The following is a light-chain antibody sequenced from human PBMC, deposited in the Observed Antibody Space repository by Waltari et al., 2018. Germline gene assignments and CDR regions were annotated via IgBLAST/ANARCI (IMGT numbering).Light chain of an antibody. CDR1: NLGTKD. CDR2: DHV. CDR3: QILDRNSEGWV. Sequence: SYVLTQPSSVSVAPGQTARISCGGINLGTKDVHWYQLKPGQAPLLVIFDHVVRPSGIPDRFSGSKSGDTSTLIITRVEAGDEADYYCQILDRNSEGWVFGGGSKLTV. J-gene: IGLJ3*02. V-gene: IGLV3-21*02.